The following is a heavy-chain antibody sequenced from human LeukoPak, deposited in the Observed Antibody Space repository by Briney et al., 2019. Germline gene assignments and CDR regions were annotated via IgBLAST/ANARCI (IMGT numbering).Heavy chain of an antibody. J-gene: IGHJ4*02. CDR3: ARASGSYRLVY. Sequence: SETLSLTCTVSGGSISSSSYYWGWIRQPPGKGLEWIGSIYYSGSTYYNPSLKSRVTISVDTSKNQFSLKLSSVTAADTAVYYCARASGSYRLVYWGQGTLVTVSS. CDR1: GGSISSSSYY. CDR2: IYYSGST. V-gene: IGHV4-39*07. D-gene: IGHD1-26*01.